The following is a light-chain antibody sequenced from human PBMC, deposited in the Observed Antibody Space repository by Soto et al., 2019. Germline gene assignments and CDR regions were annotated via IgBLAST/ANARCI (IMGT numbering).Light chain of an antibody. CDR2: GAS. Sequence: EIVLRQSPATLSLSPGERATLSCRASQSINTYLAWYQQKPGQAPRLLIYGASTRATGIPARFSGSGSGTEFTLTISSLQSEDFAVHYCQQYTTCLRIPFGQGTRLAIK. CDR3: QQYTTCLRIP. V-gene: IGKV3-15*01. CDR1: QSINTY. J-gene: IGKJ5*01.